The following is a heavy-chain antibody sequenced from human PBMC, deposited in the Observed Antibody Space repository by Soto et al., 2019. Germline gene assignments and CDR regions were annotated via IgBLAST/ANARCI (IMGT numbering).Heavy chain of an antibody. CDR1: GYTFTNYA. CDR2: ISAYNGNT. V-gene: IGHV1-18*01. Sequence: QVQLVQSGAEVKKPGASVKVSCKASGYTFTNYAISWVRQAPGQGLEWMGWISAYNGNTNYPQRLQGRVTMTADTSTSTAYMERRRLRSDETAVYYGARDAPPEDYWGQGTLVTVSS. CDR3: ARDAPPEDY. J-gene: IGHJ4*02.